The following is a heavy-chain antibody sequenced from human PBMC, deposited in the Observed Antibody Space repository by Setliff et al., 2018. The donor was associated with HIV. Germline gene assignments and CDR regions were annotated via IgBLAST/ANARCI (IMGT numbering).Heavy chain of an antibody. Sequence: GGSLRLSCAASGFTLSSNYMTRVRQAPGKGLEWVSVIYSDGRTYYADPVKGLFTISRDNSKNTVFLQMNSLRAEDTAVYYCAKRGYNSGFFDYWGQGTLVTVSS. J-gene: IGHJ4*02. D-gene: IGHD6-19*01. V-gene: IGHV3-53*01. CDR1: GFTLSSNY. CDR2: IYSDGRT. CDR3: AKRGYNSGFFDY.